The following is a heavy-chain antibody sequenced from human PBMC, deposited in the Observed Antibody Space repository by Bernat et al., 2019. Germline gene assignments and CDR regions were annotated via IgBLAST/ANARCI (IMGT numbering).Heavy chain of an antibody. CDR3: ARDRFSAVAGNKRSFDY. D-gene: IGHD6-19*01. CDR2: TYCRSKWYN. V-gene: IGHV6-1*01. Sequence: QVQLQQSGPGLVKPSQTLSLTCAISGDSVSSNSAAWNWIRQSPSRGLEWLGRTYCRSKWYNDYAVSVKSRITINPDTSKNQFSLQLNSVTPEDTAVYYCARDRFSAVAGNKRSFDYWGQGTLVTVSS. J-gene: IGHJ4*02. CDR1: GDSVSSNSAA.